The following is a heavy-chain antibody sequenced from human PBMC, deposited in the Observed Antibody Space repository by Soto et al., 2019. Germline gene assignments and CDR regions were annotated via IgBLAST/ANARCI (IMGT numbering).Heavy chain of an antibody. CDR2: IYDSGST. J-gene: IGHJ4*02. CDR3: ARHRGPAPVY. CDR1: GDSLKNHY. V-gene: IGHV4-59*08. D-gene: IGHD3-10*01. Sequence: SETLSLTCSVSGDSLKNHYWAWIRHSPGKGLEWIGNIYDSGSTNYSPALKSRLTMSLDTSKNHFSLKLRSVTAADTAVYYCARHRGPAPVYWGQGTLVTVSS.